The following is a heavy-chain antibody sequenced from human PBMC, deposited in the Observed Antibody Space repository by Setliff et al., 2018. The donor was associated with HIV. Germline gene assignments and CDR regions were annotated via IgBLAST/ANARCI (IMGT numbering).Heavy chain of an antibody. D-gene: IGHD2-8*02. Sequence: PGWSLRLSCAASGFTFSNYGMHWVRQAPGKGLEWVAVIWSDGNKYYADSVKGRFTISRDISKNTLYLQMNSLRAEDTAVYYCAKDFGNTGVFDDWGQGTLVTVSS. CDR3: AKDFGNTGVFDD. J-gene: IGHJ4*02. CDR2: IWSDGNK. CDR1: GFTFSNYG. V-gene: IGHV3-30*18.